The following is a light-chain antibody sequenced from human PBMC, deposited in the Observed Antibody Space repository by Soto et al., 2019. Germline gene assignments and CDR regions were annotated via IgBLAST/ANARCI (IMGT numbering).Light chain of an antibody. CDR2: DVS. V-gene: IGLV2-14*01. CDR3: SSYTTTSTVV. CDR1: SSDVGGYGF. Sequence: QSALTQPRSVSGSPGQSVTISCIGTSSDVGGYGFVSWYQQHPGKAPKLMIYDVSNRPSGVSNRFSGSKSGNTASLTISGLQAEDEADYYCSSYTTTSTVVFGGGTKLTVL. J-gene: IGLJ2*01.